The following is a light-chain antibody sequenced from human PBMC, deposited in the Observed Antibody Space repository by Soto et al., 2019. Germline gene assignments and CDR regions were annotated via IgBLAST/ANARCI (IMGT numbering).Light chain of an antibody. CDR1: QDISNY. CDR2: DAS. Sequence: EIQITQSPSSLSASVGDRVAITCQASQDISNYLNWYQQKPGKAPKLLIYDASNLETGVPSRFSGRGYGTDFTFTISSLQPEDFATYFCQQYDTRKVTFGPGTKVDIK. J-gene: IGKJ3*01. CDR3: QQYDTRKVT. V-gene: IGKV1-33*01.